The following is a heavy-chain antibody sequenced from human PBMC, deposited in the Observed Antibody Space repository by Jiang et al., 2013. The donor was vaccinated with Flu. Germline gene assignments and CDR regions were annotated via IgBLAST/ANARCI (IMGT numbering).Heavy chain of an antibody. D-gene: IGHD3-22*01. CDR2: IYSGGST. CDR3: ARVSYYYDSSGYPDLYYFDY. J-gene: IGHJ4*02. V-gene: IGHV3-66*01. Sequence: IYSGGSTYYADSVKGRFTISRDNSKNTLYLQMNSLRAEDTAVYYCARVSYYYDSSGYPDLYYFDYVGPGNPGHRLL.